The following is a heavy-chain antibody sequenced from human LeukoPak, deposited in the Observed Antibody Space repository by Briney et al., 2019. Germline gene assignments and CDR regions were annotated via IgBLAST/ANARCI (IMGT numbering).Heavy chain of an antibody. D-gene: IGHD3-10*01. CDR2: INHSGST. V-gene: IGHV4-34*01. J-gene: IGHJ5*02. Sequence: SETLSLTCAVYGGSFSGYYWSWIRQPPGKGLEWIGEINHSGSTNYNPSLKSRVTISVDTSKNQFSLKLSSVTAADTAVYYCASSPSRRENRGDGFDPWGQGTLVTVSS. CDR3: ASSPSRRENRGDGFDP. CDR1: GGSFSGYY.